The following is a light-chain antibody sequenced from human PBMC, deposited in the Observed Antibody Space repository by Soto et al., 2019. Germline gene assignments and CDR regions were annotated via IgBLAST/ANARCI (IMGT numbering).Light chain of an antibody. J-gene: IGKJ1*01. Sequence: DIQMTQSPSSLSASVGDRVTITCRASQSISSYLNWYQQKPGKAPKFLIYAASSLQSGVPSRFSGSGSGTDFTLTISSLQPEDFATYNCQQSYRTPRTFGQGTKV. CDR2: AAS. CDR1: QSISSY. CDR3: QQSYRTPRT. V-gene: IGKV1-39*01.